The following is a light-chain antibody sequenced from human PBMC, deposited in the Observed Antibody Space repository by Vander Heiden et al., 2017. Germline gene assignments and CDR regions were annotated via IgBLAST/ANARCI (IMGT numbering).Light chain of an antibody. CDR2: QEA. Sequence: SYELTQPPSVSVPPGQTASITCPGVQLGDKYVCWYQQRAGQSPVLLIDQEAKRPAGIPERCSGSNSGNTATLTISGTQARDEADYYCEAWDSSTAIFGGGTKLTVL. CDR1: QLGDKY. V-gene: IGLV3-1*01. CDR3: EAWDSSTAI. J-gene: IGLJ2*01.